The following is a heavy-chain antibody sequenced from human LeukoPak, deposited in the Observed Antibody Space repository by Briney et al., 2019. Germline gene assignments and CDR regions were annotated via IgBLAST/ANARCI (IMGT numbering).Heavy chain of an antibody. Sequence: SETLSLTCTVSGGSISSSSYYWGWIRQPPGKGLEWIGSIYYSGSTYYNPSLKSRVTISVDTSKNQFSLKLSSVTAADTAVYYCARYGYYDSSGYYVYYYYYMDVWGKGTTVTVSS. V-gene: IGHV4-39*07. CDR1: GGSISSSSYY. CDR2: IYYSGST. CDR3: ARYGYYDSSGYYVYYYYYMDV. J-gene: IGHJ6*03. D-gene: IGHD3-22*01.